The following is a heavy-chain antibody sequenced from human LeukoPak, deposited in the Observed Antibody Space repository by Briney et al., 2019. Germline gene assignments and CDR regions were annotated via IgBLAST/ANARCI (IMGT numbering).Heavy chain of an antibody. J-gene: IGHJ4*02. D-gene: IGHD3-22*01. CDR3: ARDRSGGDSSGYYYVNYFDY. CDR2: ISSSSSYI. V-gene: IGHV3-21*01. Sequence: GSLRLSCAASGFTFSSYSMNWVRQAPGKGLEWVSSISSSSSYIYYADSVKGRFTISRDNAKNSLYLQMNSLGAEDTAVYYCARDRSGGDSSGYYYVNYFDYWGQGTLVTVSS. CDR1: GFTFSSYS.